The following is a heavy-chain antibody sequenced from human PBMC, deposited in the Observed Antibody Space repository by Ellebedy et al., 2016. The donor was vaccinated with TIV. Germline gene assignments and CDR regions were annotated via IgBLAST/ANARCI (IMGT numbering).Heavy chain of an antibody. CDR2: IGGAGPSSATTM. J-gene: IGHJ4*02. CDR3: ARSEDGYNTYNY. CDR1: GFSFISYT. D-gene: IGHD5-24*01. Sequence: GESLKISCAASGFSFISYTMIWVRQAPGKGLEWASDIGGAGPSSATTMHYADSVEGRFTISRDNAKRSLYLHMNSLRVEDTAVYYCARSEDGYNTYNYWGQGTLVTVSS. V-gene: IGHV3-48*04.